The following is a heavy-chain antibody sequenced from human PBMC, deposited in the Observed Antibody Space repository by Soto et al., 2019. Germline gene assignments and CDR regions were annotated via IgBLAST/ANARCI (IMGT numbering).Heavy chain of an antibody. Sequence: SVKVSCKASGGTFSSYAISWVRQAPGQGLEWMGGIIPIFGTANYAQKFQGRVTITADESTSTAYMELSSLRSEDTAVYYCARDKTATKHKRQGPYNWFDPWGQGTLVTVSS. D-gene: IGHD1-7*01. CDR2: IIPIFGTA. J-gene: IGHJ5*02. CDR1: GGTFSSYA. V-gene: IGHV1-69*13. CDR3: ARDKTATKHKRQGPYNWFDP.